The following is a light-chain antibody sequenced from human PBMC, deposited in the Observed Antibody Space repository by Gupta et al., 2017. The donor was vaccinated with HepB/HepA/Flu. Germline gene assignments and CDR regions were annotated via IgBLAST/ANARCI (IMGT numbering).Light chain of an antibody. Sequence: QSALTQPPSVPGSPGQSVTISCTGTSSDVGTYNRVSWYQQPPGTAPNRMFYEVSNRPAGVPDRFSGSKSGNTASLTISGRRAEDEADYYCSSYTTYNTYVFGTGTKVTGL. CDR1: SSDVGTYNR. CDR3: SSYTTYNTYV. CDR2: EVS. J-gene: IGLJ1*01. V-gene: IGLV2-18*02.